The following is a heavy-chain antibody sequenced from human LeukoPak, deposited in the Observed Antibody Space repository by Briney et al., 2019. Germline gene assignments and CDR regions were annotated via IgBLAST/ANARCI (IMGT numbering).Heavy chain of an antibody. D-gene: IGHD2-2*01. Sequence: PGGSLRLSCAASGFTFSIFTMSWVRQAPGKGLEWVSSISSGSSYIYYADSVKGQFTISRDNAKNSLYLQMNSLRADDTAVYYCAKEGYCSSATCHFDYWGQGTLVTVSS. CDR3: AKEGYCSSATCHFDY. V-gene: IGHV3-21*06. CDR2: ISSGSSYI. CDR1: GFTFSIFT. J-gene: IGHJ4*02.